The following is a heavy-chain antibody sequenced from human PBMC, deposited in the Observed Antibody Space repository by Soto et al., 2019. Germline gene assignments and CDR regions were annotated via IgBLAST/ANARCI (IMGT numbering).Heavy chain of an antibody. CDR1: GYTFTSYG. CDR3: VRSLYTSRYYRV. V-gene: IGHV1-18*01. Sequence: QVQLVQSGDEVKKPGASVKVSCRASGYTFTSYGVSWVRQAPGQGLEWMGWISAHNGNTNYAQQFQGRVTMTTDTSTSTAYVDLRSLRFDDTAVYYCVRSLYTSRYYRVWGQGTLVTVSS. CDR2: ISAHNGNT. J-gene: IGHJ4*02. D-gene: IGHD6-19*01.